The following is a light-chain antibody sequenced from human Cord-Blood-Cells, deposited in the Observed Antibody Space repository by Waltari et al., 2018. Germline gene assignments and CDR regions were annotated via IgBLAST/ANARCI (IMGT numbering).Light chain of an antibody. V-gene: IGLV2-11*01. CDR2: DVS. CDR3: CSYAGSYTWV. CDR1: SSDVGGYKY. Sequence: QSALTQPRSVSGSPGPSVTISCTGTSSDVGGYKYVSWYQQHPGKAPKLRIYDVSKRPSGVPDRFSGSKSGNTASLTISGLQAEDEADYYCCSYAGSYTWVFGGGTKLTVL. J-gene: IGLJ3*02.